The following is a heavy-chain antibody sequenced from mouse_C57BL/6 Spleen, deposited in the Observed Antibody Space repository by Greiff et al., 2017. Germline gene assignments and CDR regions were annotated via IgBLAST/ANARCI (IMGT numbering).Heavy chain of an antibody. V-gene: IGHV5-17*01. Sequence: EVQLVESGGGLVKPGGSLKLSCAASGFTFSDYGMHWVRQAPEKGLEWVAYISSGSSTIYYADTVKGRFTISRDNAKNTLFLQKTSLRSEDTAMYYCATLQLRLPYYAMDYWGQGTSVTVSS. CDR2: ISSGSSTI. CDR3: ATLQLRLPYYAMDY. D-gene: IGHD3-2*02. CDR1: GFTFSDYG. J-gene: IGHJ4*01.